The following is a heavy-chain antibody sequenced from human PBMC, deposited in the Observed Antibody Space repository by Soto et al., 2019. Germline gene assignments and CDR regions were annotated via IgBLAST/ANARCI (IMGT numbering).Heavy chain of an antibody. Sequence: EVQLVESGGGLVKPGGSLRLSCAASGFTFSSYSMNWVRQAPGKGLEWVSSISSSSSYIYYADSVKGRFTISRDNAKNSLYLQMNSLRAEDTAVYYCARVRLLWFGELLYFDYWGQGTLDTVSS. CDR3: ARVRLLWFGELLYFDY. CDR1: GFTFSSYS. CDR2: ISSSSSYI. V-gene: IGHV3-21*01. D-gene: IGHD3-10*01. J-gene: IGHJ4*02.